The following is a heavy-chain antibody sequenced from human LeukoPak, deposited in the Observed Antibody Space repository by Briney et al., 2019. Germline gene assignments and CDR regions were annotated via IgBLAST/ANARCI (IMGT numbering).Heavy chain of an antibody. CDR1: GYTFTDYY. J-gene: IGHJ5*02. D-gene: IGHD3-22*01. Sequence: GASLKLSCKASGYTFTDYYLYWVRQAPGQGLEWMGSINPNSGGTYYAQKFQGRVTMTRDTSISTAYMELSRLRSDDTAVYYCARGFSYDSSAYYALFDPWGQGILVTVSS. CDR2: INPNSGGT. CDR3: ARGFSYDSSAYYALFDP. V-gene: IGHV1-2*02.